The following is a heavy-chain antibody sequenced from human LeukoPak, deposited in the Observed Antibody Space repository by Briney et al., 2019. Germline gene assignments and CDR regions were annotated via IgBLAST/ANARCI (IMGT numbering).Heavy chain of an antibody. D-gene: IGHD3-3*01. Sequence: SETLSLTRTVSGSSISSGYYWGWIRQPPGKGLEWIGSIYHSGSTYYNPSLKSRVTISVDTSKNQFSLKLSSVTAADTAVYYCARVGWSAHFDYWGRGTLVTVSS. CDR1: GSSISSGYY. CDR3: ARVGWSAHFDY. J-gene: IGHJ4*02. CDR2: IYHSGST. V-gene: IGHV4-38-2*02.